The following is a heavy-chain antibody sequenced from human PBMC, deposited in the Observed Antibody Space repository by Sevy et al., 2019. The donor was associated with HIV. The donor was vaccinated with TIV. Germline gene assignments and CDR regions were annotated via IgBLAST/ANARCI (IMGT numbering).Heavy chain of an antibody. D-gene: IGHD6-19*01. J-gene: IGHJ4*02. CDR3: ARDRQWLVRGGGDY. CDR2: IKQDGSEK. CDR1: GFTFSSYW. Sequence: GGSLRLSCAASGFTFSSYWMSWVRQAPGKGLEWVANIKQDGSEKYYVDSVKGRFTISRDNAKNSLYLQMNSLRAEETAVCYCARDRQWLVRGGGDYWGQGTLVTVSS. V-gene: IGHV3-7*01.